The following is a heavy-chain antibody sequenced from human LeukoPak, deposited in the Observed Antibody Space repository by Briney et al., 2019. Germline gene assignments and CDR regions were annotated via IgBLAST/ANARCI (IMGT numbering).Heavy chain of an antibody. V-gene: IGHV1-2*02. CDR1: GYTFTGYY. CDR2: INPNSGGT. D-gene: IGHD4-17*01. J-gene: IGHJ5*02. Sequence: HWASVKVSCKASGYTFTGYYMHWVRQAPGQGLEWMGWINPNSGGTNYAQKFQGRVTMTRDTSISTAYMELSRLRSDDTAVYYCARDTTVTEGPDWFDPWGQGTLVTVSS. CDR3: ARDTTVTEGPDWFDP.